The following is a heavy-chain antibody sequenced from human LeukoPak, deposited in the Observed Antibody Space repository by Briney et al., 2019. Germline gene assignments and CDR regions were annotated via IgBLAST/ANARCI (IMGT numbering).Heavy chain of an antibody. J-gene: IGHJ4*02. V-gene: IGHV3-30*18. CDR3: AKAYSSGWADYYFDY. CDR2: ISYDGSNK. D-gene: IGHD6-19*01. CDR1: GFTFSSYG. Sequence: GGSLRLSCAASGFTFSSYGMHWVRQAPGKGLEWVAVISYDGSNKYYADSVKGRFTISRDNSKNTLYLQMNSLRAEDTAVYYCAKAYSSGWADYYFDYWGQGTLVTVSS.